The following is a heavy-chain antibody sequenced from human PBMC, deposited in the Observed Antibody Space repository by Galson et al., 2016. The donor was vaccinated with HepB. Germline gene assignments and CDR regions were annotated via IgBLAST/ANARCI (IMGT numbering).Heavy chain of an antibody. V-gene: IGHV3-30*04. CDR2: SK. D-gene: IGHD5-18*01. CDR3: ARCVDTSMAPFDY. J-gene: IGHJ4*02. CDR1: GFTFRTHA. Sequence: SLRLSCAASGFTFRTHAVHWVRQAPGKGLEWVGASKYYPDSVKGRFPISRDNSKNPLYLQMNSLRPEDTSEYYCARCVDTSMAPFDYWGQGTLRTVSS.